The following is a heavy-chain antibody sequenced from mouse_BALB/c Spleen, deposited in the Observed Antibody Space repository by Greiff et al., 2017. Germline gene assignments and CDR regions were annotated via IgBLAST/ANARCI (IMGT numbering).Heavy chain of an antibody. Sequence: DVKLQESGPGLVKPFQSLSLTCSVTGYSITSGYYWNWIRQFPGNKLEWMGYISYDGSNNYNPSLKNRISITRDTSKNQFFLKLNSVTTEDTATYYCARDNYYGSSYGYFDVWGAGTTVTVSS. CDR2: ISYDGSN. D-gene: IGHD1-1*01. J-gene: IGHJ1*01. CDR1: GYSITSGYY. CDR3: ARDNYYGSSYGYFDV. V-gene: IGHV3-6*02.